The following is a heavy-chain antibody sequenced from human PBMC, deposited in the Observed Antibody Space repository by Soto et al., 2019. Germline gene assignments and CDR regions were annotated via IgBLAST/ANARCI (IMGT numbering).Heavy chain of an antibody. CDR2: INPNGGVT. Sequence: QVQLVQSGAEVRKPGASVTVSCRSSGDSFNDYYIHWVRQAPGQGFEWMGWINPNGGVTKYAQKFRGWVSMTRDTSIRTVYMQLSRLRSDDTAVYYCARESGGATATLDYYYFYMDVWGRGTTVTVSS. CDR1: GDSFNDYY. J-gene: IGHJ6*03. V-gene: IGHV1-2*04. D-gene: IGHD5-12*01. CDR3: ARESGGATATLDYYYFYMDV.